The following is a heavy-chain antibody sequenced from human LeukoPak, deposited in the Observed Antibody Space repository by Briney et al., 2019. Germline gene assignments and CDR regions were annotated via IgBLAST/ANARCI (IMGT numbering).Heavy chain of an antibody. J-gene: IGHJ4*02. D-gene: IGHD3-10*01. CDR3: AKIGLGDLFDY. V-gene: IGHV3-23*01. CDR1: GGTFSSYA. Sequence: SCKASGGTFSSYAMSWVRQAPGKGLEWVSAISGSGGSTYYADSVKGRFTISRDNSKNTLYLQMNSLRAEDTAVYYCAKIGLGDLFDYWGQGTLVTVSS. CDR2: ISGSGGST.